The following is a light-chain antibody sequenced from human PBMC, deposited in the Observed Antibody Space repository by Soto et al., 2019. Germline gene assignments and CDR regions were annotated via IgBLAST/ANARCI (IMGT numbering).Light chain of an antibody. V-gene: IGKV3-15*01. CDR3: QQHNNWPRT. CDR2: DAS. J-gene: IGKJ1*01. Sequence: EIVMTQSPATLSVSPGGRATLSCRASQSVSRPLAWYQQKPGQAPRLLIYDASARATGIPARFSGSGSGTEFTLTISSLQSEDFGVYYCQQHNNWPRTFGQGTTVEIK. CDR1: QSVSRP.